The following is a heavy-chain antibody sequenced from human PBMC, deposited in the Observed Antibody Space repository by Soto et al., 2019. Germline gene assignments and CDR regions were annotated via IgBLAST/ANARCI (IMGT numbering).Heavy chain of an antibody. D-gene: IGHD3-3*01. CDR2: TSGYNGDT. CDR3: ARHRLPGTVYSDFWGGGSRWFDP. Sequence: QVHLVQSGPEVKKPGASVRVSCKAAGYIFSSYGISWVRQAPGQALEWMGWTSGYNGDTHNAQKFQDRVTLTTDTPTKTAYMELRSLRSDETAVYLCARHRLPGTVYSDFWGGGSRWFDPWGQGTLVTVSS. CDR1: GYIFSSYG. J-gene: IGHJ5*02. V-gene: IGHV1-18*04.